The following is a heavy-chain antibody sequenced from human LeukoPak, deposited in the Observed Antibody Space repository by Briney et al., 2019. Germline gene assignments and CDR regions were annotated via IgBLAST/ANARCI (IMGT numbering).Heavy chain of an antibody. D-gene: IGHD1-26*01. CDR2: INPNSGGT. V-gene: IGHV1-2*02. J-gene: IGHJ3*02. Sequence: ASVKVSCKASGYTFTGYYMHWVRQAPGQGLEWMGWINPNSGGTNYAQKFQGRVTRTRDTSISTAYMELSRLGSDDTAVYYCASEDRIVGATSVGAFDIWGQGTMVTVSS. CDR1: GYTFTGYY. CDR3: ASEDRIVGATSVGAFDI.